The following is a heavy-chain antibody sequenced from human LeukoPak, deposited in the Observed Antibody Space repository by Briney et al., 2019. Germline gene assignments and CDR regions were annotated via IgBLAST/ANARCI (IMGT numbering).Heavy chain of an antibody. J-gene: IGHJ4*02. V-gene: IGHV3-53*01. CDR3: ARDSSGWYYFDY. D-gene: IGHD6-19*01. CDR2: IYSGGST. CDR1: GFTVSSNY. Sequence: GGSLRLSCAASGFTVSSNYMSWVRQAPGKGLEWVSVIYSGGSTYYADSVKGRFTISRDNSKNTLYLQMNSLRAEDTAVYYCARDSSGWYYFDYWGQGTLVTVSS.